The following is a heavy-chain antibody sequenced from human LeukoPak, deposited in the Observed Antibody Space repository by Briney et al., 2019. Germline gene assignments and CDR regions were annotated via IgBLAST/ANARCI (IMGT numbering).Heavy chain of an antibody. D-gene: IGHD6-19*01. CDR1: GFTFSSYW. CDR3: ATDRYSSGLYDYFDY. V-gene: IGHV3-7*01. J-gene: IGHJ4*02. Sequence: GGSLRLSCAASGFTFSSYWMSWVRQAAGKGLEWVANIKQDGSEQYYVDSVKGRFTTSRDNAKNSLYLQMNSLRAEDTALYYCATDRYSSGLYDYFDYWGQGTLVTVSP. CDR2: IKQDGSEQ.